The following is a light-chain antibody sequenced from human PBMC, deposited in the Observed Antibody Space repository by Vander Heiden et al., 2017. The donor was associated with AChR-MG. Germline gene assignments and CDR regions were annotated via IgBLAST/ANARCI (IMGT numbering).Light chain of an antibody. CDR3: CSYAGADFVV. J-gene: IGLJ2*01. CDR2: EFT. Sequence: QSALTQPASVSGSPGQSITISCPGTSSDVGTYNLVSWYQQHPGKAPKLIIYEFTKRPSGVSDRFSGSKSGNTASLTISELQAEDEADYYCCSYAGADFVVFGGGTNLTVL. V-gene: IGLV2-23*02. CDR1: SSDVGTYNL.